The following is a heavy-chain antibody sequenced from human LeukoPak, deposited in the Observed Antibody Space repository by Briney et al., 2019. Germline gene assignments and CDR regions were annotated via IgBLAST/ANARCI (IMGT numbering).Heavy chain of an antibody. J-gene: IGHJ6*03. V-gene: IGHV4-59*01. CDR3: ARGRVSSSTWYSTYYYYFYMDV. CDR2: VDHTGCT. Sequence: SETLSLTCTVSDDSITMYYWTWIRQPPGKGLEWIGYVDHTGCTKFNPSLNGRVSISRDTSKNLFSLRLRSVTAADTAVYFCARGRVSSSTWYSTYYYYFYMDVWGKGTTVTVSS. CDR1: DDSITMYY. D-gene: IGHD4-11*01.